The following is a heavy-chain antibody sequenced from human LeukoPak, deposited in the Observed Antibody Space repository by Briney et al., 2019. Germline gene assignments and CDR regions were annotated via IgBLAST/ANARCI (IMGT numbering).Heavy chain of an antibody. Sequence: PGRSLRLSCAASGFTFSSYWMHWVRQAPGKGLVWVSRINSDGSSTSYADSVKGRFTISRDNAKNTLYLQMNSLRAEDTAVYYCAKDPVATEPLRLTGFDYWGQGTLVTVSS. J-gene: IGHJ4*02. CDR2: INSDGSST. V-gene: IGHV3-74*01. CDR3: AKDPVATEPLRLTGFDY. D-gene: IGHD5-12*01. CDR1: GFTFSSYW.